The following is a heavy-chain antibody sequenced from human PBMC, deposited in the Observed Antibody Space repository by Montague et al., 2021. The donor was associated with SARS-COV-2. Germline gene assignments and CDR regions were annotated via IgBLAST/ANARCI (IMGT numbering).Heavy chain of an antibody. CDR2: VSHTGST. CDR3: ARFRLWNHLYGMDV. CDR1: GGSFSPYS. V-gene: IGHV4-59*12. Sequence: SETLSLTCSVSGGSFSPYSWTWVRQTPGKGLEWIGYVSHTGSTTYNPSXXRRVSMFVDSSTSQFSLELSSVTAADTAIYYFARFRLWNHLYGMDVWGQGTTVIASS. D-gene: IGHD5-18*01. J-gene: IGHJ6*02.